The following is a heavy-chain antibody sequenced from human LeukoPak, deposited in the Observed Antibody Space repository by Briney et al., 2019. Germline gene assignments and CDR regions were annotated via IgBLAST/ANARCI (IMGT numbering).Heavy chain of an antibody. J-gene: IGHJ2*01. CDR3: ARAAGGVYRYFDL. CDR1: GGSFSGYY. D-gene: IGHD1-14*01. V-gene: IGHV4-34*01. Sequence: PSETLSLTCAVYGGSFSGYYWSWIRQPPGKGLEWIGEINHSGSTNYNPSLKSRVTISVDTSKNQFSLKLSSVTAADTAVYYCARAAGGVYRYFDLWGRGTLVTVSS. CDR2: INHSGST.